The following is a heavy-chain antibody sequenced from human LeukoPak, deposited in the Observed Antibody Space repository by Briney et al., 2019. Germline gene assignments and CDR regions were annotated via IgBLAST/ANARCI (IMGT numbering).Heavy chain of an antibody. CDR3: AKDWVESSSSSYYFDY. D-gene: IGHD6-6*01. CDR1: GFTFSSYA. Sequence: GGSVRLSCAASGFTFSSYAMTWVRQAPGKGLEWVSTISSSGGNTYYADSVKGRFTISRDNAKNTLYLQMNSLRAEDTAVYYCAKDWVESSSSSYYFDYWGLGTLVTVSS. V-gene: IGHV3-23*01. CDR2: ISSSGGNT. J-gene: IGHJ4*02.